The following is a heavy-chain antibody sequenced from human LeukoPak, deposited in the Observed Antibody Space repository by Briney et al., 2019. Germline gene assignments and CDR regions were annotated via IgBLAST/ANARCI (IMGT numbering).Heavy chain of an antibody. Sequence: GGSLRLSCAASGFTFSSYAMHWVRQAPGKGLEWVAIISYDGSYKYYADSVKGRFTISRDNSKNTLSLQVNTLRAEDTAVYYCARRESSGWYVDYWGQGTLVTVSS. CDR2: ISYDGSYK. D-gene: IGHD6-19*01. V-gene: IGHV3-30*04. J-gene: IGHJ4*02. CDR3: ARRESSGWYVDY. CDR1: GFTFSSYA.